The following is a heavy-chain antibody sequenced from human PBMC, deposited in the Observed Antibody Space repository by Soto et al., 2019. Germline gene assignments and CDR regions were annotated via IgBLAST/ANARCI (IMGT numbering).Heavy chain of an antibody. CDR1: GFTFDDYA. CDR2: ISWNSGSI. Sequence: EVQLVQSGGGLVQPGRSLRLSCAASGFTFDDYAMHWVRQAPGKGLEWVSGISWNSGSIGYADSVKGRFTISRDNAKNSLYLQMNSLRAEDTALYYCATAGIAARPDYWYFDLWGRGTLVTVSS. CDR3: ATAGIAARPDYWYFDL. J-gene: IGHJ2*01. D-gene: IGHD6-6*01. V-gene: IGHV3-9*01.